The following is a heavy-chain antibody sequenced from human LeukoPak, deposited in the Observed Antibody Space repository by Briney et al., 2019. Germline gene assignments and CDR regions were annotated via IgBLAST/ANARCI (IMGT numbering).Heavy chain of an antibody. CDR1: GGSFSGYY. CDR3: ARAGGRVGSSLDFDY. V-gene: IGHV4-34*01. CDR2: INHSGST. Sequence: SETLSLTCAVYGGSFSGYYWSWIRQPPGKGPEWIGEINHSGSTNHNPSLKSRVTISVDASKNQFSLKLSSVAAADTSVYYCARAGGRVGSSLDFDYWGQGTPVTVSS. J-gene: IGHJ4*02. D-gene: IGHD6-6*01.